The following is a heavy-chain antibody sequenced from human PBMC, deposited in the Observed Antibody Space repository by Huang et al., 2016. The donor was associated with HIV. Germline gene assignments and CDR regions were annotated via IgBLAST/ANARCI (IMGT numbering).Heavy chain of an antibody. CDR3: AREVVSATGYYYYGMDV. CDR2: INPKSGGT. J-gene: IGHJ6*02. D-gene: IGHD2-15*01. V-gene: IGHV1-2*02. Sequence: QVQLVQSGAEVKKPGASVKVSCKASGYTFTGYYMHWVRQAPGQGLGWMGWINPKSGGTNYAQKFQGRVTMTRDTSISTADMELSRLRSDDTAVYYCAREVVSATGYYYYGMDVWGQGTTVTVSS. CDR1: GYTFTGYY.